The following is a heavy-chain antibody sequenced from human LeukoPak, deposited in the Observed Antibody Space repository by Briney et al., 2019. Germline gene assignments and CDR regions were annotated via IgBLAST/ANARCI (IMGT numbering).Heavy chain of an antibody. CDR3: ASSYGASGYFDY. J-gene: IGHJ4*02. V-gene: IGHV4-34*01. CDR1: GGSFSGYY. D-gene: IGHD4-17*01. Sequence: NASETLSLTCAVYGGSFSGYYWSWIRQPPGKGLEWIGEINHSGSTNYNPSLKSRVTISVDTSKNQFSLKLSSVTAADTAVYYCASSYGASGYFDYWGQGTLVTVSS. CDR2: INHSGST.